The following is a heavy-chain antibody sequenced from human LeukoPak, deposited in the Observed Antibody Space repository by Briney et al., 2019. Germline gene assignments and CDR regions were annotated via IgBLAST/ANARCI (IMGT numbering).Heavy chain of an antibody. D-gene: IGHD2-2*01. J-gene: IGHJ4*02. V-gene: IGHV3-15*01. Sequence: GGSLRLSCAASGFTFSNAWMSCARQAPGKGREWVGRIKSKTDGGTTDYAAPVESRFTISRDDSKNTLYLQMNSLKTEDTAVYYCTSNIVVVPAAIYYFDYWGQGTLVTVSS. CDR1: GFTFSNAW. CDR2: IKSKTDGGTT. CDR3: TSNIVVVPAAIYYFDY.